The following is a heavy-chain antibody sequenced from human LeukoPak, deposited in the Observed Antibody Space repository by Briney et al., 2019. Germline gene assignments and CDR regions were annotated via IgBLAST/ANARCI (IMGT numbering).Heavy chain of an antibody. D-gene: IGHD1-26*01. J-gene: IGHJ4*02. CDR3: ARLRGSSLDY. CDR2: IKPDGSEQ. CDR1: GFSFSNFW. Sequence: PGGSLRLSCAASGFSFSNFWMGWVRQAPGKGLEWVANIKPDGSEQYSADSVKGRFTISRDNPKNSLYLQMNSLRAEDTAVYFCARLRGSSLDYWGQGTLVTVSS. V-gene: IGHV3-7*05.